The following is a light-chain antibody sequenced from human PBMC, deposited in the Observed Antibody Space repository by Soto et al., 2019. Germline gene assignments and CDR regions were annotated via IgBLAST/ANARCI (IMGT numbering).Light chain of an antibody. CDR1: QNISNY. CDR2: DAY. CDR3: QQCDNDPRT. Sequence: DIQMTQSPSSLSAAVGDRVTMPFRASQNISNYLNWYQQRPGKAPNLLIYDAYNLETGVPSRFSGSGSGTDFSFTISSLQPEDIATYYCQQCDNDPRTFGQGTKVDI. J-gene: IGKJ1*01. V-gene: IGKV1-33*01.